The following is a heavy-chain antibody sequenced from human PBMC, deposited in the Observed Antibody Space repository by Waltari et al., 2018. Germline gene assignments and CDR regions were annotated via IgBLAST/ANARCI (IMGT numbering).Heavy chain of an antibody. Sequence: EVQLVESGGGLVQPGGSLRLSCAASGFTFSSYSMNWVLQAPGRGMEWVSYISSSSSTIYYADSVKGRFTISRDNAKNSLYLQMNSLRAEDTAVYYCARDQPPDIVVVPAATYYYYMDVWGKGTTVTVSS. V-gene: IGHV3-48*01. CDR3: ARDQPPDIVVVPAATYYYYMDV. CDR1: GFTFSSYS. J-gene: IGHJ6*03. CDR2: ISSSSSTI. D-gene: IGHD2-2*01.